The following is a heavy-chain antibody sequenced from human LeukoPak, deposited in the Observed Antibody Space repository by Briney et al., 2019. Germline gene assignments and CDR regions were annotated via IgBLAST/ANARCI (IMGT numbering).Heavy chain of an antibody. CDR2: ISAYNGNT. CDR3: ARDLSLLYYDSSGYYHY. CDR1: GYTFTSYG. V-gene: IGHV1-18*01. J-gene: IGHJ4*02. Sequence: ASVKVSCKASGYTFTSYGISWVRQAPGQGLEWMGWISAYNGNTNYAQKLQGRVTMTTDTSTSTAYMELRSLRSDDTAVYYCARDLSLLYYDSSGYYHYWGQGTLVTVSS. D-gene: IGHD3-22*01.